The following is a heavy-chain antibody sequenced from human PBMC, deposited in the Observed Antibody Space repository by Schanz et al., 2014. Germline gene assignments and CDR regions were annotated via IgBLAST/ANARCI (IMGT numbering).Heavy chain of an antibody. V-gene: IGHV3-23*01. CDR3: VRDSFFAFDY. D-gene: IGHD3-3*01. J-gene: IGHJ4*02. CDR2: ISASGGTT. CDR1: GFTFSAYA. Sequence: EVQLLESGGGLVQPGGSLRLSCAASGFTFSAYAMTWVRQIPGKGLEWVSAISASGGTTYYADSVKGRFTISRDNSKNTLYLQMNSLRAEDSAVYYCVRDSFFAFDYWGQGTLVTASS.